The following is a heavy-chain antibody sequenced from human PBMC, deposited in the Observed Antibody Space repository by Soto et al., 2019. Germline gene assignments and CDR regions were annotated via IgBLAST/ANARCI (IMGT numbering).Heavy chain of an antibody. Sequence: QVQLVQSGAEVKKPGASVMVSCKASGYTFTNYGISLVRQAPGQGLEWMGWISAYNGNTNYEQKLQGRVTMTTDTSTSTDYMELRSLRSDDTAVYYCARGGVGYCSGGSCPQHWFDPWGQGTLVTVSS. V-gene: IGHV1-18*01. CDR1: GYTFTNYG. CDR2: ISAYNGNT. CDR3: ARGGVGYCSGGSCPQHWFDP. D-gene: IGHD2-15*01. J-gene: IGHJ5*02.